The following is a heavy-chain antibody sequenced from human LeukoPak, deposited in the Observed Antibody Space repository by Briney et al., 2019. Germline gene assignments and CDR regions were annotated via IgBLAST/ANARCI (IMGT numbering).Heavy chain of an antibody. CDR1: TYPFTSYG. V-gene: IGHV1-18*01. Sequence: ASVKVSCKASTYPFTSYGIIWVRQAPGQGLEWMGWISTYNGNTNYAQKLQGRVTMTTDTSTSTAYMELSSLRYDDTAVYYCATNILVRDIINWFDPWGQGTLVTVSS. CDR2: ISTYNGNT. D-gene: IGHD3-10*01. CDR3: ATNILVRDIINWFDP. J-gene: IGHJ5*02.